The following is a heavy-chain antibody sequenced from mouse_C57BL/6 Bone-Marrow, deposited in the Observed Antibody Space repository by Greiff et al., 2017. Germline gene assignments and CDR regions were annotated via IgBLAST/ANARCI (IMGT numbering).Heavy chain of an antibody. CDR1: GYTFTSYD. CDR2: IYPRDGST. J-gene: IGHJ1*03. V-gene: IGHV1-85*01. D-gene: IGHD1-1*01. Sequence: VQGVESGPELVKPGASVKLSCKASGYTFTSYDINWVKQRPGQGLEWIGWIYPRDGSTKYNEKFKGKATLTVDTSSSTAYMELHSLTSEDSAVYFCARSYYGSSNWYFDVWGTGTTVTVSS. CDR3: ARSYYGSSNWYFDV.